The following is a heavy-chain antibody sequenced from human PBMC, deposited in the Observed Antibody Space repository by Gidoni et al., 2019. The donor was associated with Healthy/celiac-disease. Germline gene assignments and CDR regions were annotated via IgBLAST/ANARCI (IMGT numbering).Heavy chain of an antibody. V-gene: IGHV1-69*06. CDR2: ITPIFGTA. D-gene: IGHD3-16*01. Sequence: QVQLVQSGAEVKKPGSSVKVSCKASGGTFSSYAISWVRQAPGQGLEWMGGITPIFGTANYAQKFQGRVTITADKSTSTAYMELSSLRSEDTAVYYCAGFEGQSYYYYMDVWGKGTTVTVSS. CDR3: AGFEGQSYYYYMDV. CDR1: GGTFSSYA. J-gene: IGHJ6*03.